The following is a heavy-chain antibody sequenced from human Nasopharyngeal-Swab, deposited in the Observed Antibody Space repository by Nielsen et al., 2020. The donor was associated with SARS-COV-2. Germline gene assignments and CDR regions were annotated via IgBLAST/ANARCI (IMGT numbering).Heavy chain of an antibody. D-gene: IGHD5-18*01. CDR1: GFTFSSYG. CDR2: IWYDGSNK. CDR3: ARGRTSGYSYGFYFDY. J-gene: IGHJ4*02. V-gene: IGHV3-33*01. Sequence: GESLKISCAASGFTFSSYGMHWVRQAPGKGLEWVAVIWYDGSNKYYADSVKGRFTISRDNSKNTLYLQMNSLRAEDTAVYYCARGRTSGYSYGFYFDYCGQGTLVTVSS.